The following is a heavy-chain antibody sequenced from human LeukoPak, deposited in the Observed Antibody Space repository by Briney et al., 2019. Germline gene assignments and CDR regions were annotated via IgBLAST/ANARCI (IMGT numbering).Heavy chain of an antibody. CDR3: ARRGDILTDYAFDY. Sequence: PSETLSLTCSVSGGSINSNSHHWDWLRQAPGKGLEWIGNIYYSGTTSYNPSLKSRVTISVDTSKNQFSLRLNSVTAADTAVYYCARRGDILTDYAFDYWGQGTLVSVSS. J-gene: IGHJ4*02. D-gene: IGHD3-9*01. CDR1: GGSINSNSHH. V-gene: IGHV4-39*01. CDR2: IYYSGTT.